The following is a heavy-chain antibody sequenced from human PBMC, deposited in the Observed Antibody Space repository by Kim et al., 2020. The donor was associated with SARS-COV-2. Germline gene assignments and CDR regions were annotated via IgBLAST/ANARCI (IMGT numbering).Heavy chain of an antibody. J-gene: IGHJ4*02. CDR2: IYYSGST. CDR3: ARHKAARMLRVVIMSHIDY. CDR1: GGSINSYY. Sequence: SETLSLTCTVSGGSINSYYWSWIRQSPGKGLEWIGYIYYSGSTNYNPSLKSRVTISLDTSKNQFSLKLSSVTAADTAVYYCARHKAARMLRVVIMSHIDYWGQGTLVTVSA. V-gene: IGHV4-59*08. D-gene: IGHD3-10*01.